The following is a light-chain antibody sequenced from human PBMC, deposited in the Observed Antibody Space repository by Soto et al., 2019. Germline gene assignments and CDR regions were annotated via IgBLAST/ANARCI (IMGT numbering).Light chain of an antibody. V-gene: IGLV2-14*03. J-gene: IGLJ1*01. CDR3: SSYTTTSAFV. CDR1: SSDIGAYNF. Sequence: QSVLTQPASVSGSPGQSITISCTGTSSDIGAYNFVSWYQQHPGKRTKLVIADVSDQPSGVSLRFSGSKSGNTASLTISGLQAEDEADYYCSSYTTTSAFVFGSGTKVTVL. CDR2: DVS.